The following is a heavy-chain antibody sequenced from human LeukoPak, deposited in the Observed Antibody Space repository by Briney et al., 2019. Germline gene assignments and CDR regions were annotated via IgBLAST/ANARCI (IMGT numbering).Heavy chain of an antibody. CDR3: ARGYDY. V-gene: IGHV4-39*01. CDR1: GGFISGSHYY. CDR2: INYSGNR. D-gene: IGHD3-22*01. J-gene: IGHJ4*02. Sequence: SETLSLICTVSGGFISGSHYYWAWIRQPPGKGLEWIGMINYSGNRYYNPSLWSRATISVDTSTNQFSLNLNSVTAADTAVYYCARGYDYWGQGTLVAVSS.